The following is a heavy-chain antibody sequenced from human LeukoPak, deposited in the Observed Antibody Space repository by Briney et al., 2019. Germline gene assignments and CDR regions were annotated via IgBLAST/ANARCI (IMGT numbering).Heavy chain of an antibody. CDR1: GYTFTGYY. V-gene: IGHV1-2*02. CDR3: ARGLLGGTYYTAFDI. CDR2: INPNSGGT. J-gene: IGHJ3*02. D-gene: IGHD1-26*01. Sequence: ASVKVSCKASGYTFTGYYMHWVRQAPGQGLEWMGWINPNSGGTNYAQKFQGRVTMTRDTSISTAYMELSWLRSDDTAVYYCARGLLGGTYYTAFDIWGQGTLVTVSS.